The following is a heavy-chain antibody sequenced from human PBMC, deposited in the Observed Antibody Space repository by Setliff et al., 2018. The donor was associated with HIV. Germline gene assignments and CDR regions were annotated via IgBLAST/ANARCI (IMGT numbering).Heavy chain of an antibody. D-gene: IGHD3-22*01. Sequence: ASVKVSCKVSGDTLSEVSIHWVRQAPGKGLEWMGGFDPEDEETIYAQNFQGRVTMTEDTSTYTAYMELSSLRSEDTAMYYCATAYFYDSSGYWYVFDIWGQGTMVTVSS. CDR1: GDTLSEVS. CDR2: FDPEDEET. CDR3: ATAYFYDSSGYWYVFDI. J-gene: IGHJ3*02. V-gene: IGHV1-24*01.